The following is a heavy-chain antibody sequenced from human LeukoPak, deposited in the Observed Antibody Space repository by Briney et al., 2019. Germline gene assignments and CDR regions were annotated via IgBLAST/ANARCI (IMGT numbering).Heavy chain of an antibody. V-gene: IGHV3-23*01. CDR3: AKKRDAFDI. CDR1: GFTFSSYA. D-gene: IGHD5-24*01. J-gene: IGHJ3*02. CDR2: LTDSGGTT. Sequence: PGGSLRLSCAASGFTFSSYAMSWVRQAPGQGPEWVSSLTDSGGTTYQVVSVKGRFTMSRDNSKNTLYLHMNRLRAEDTAMYYCAKKRDAFDIWGQGTVVAVSS.